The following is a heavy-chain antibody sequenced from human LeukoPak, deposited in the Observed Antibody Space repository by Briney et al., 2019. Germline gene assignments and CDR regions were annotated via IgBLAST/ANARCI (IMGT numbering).Heavy chain of an antibody. J-gene: IGHJ3*01. CDR2: IYPDDSDT. V-gene: IGHV5-51*01. D-gene: IGHD3-22*01. CDR3: AKPNITSYYDSRGYDAFDV. CDR1: GYRFNAYW. Sequence: GESLKISCKGSGYRFNAYWIAWVRQMPGKGLEWMGIIYPDDSDTRYSPSFQGQVTISADKSVRTAYLQWSSLKASDTAMYYCAKPNITSYYDSRGYDAFDVWGQGTMVTVSS.